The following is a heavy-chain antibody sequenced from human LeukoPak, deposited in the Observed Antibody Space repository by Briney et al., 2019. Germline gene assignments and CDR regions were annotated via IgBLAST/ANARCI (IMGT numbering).Heavy chain of an antibody. CDR1: GGSISSGGYY. D-gene: IGHD3-10*01. Sequence: SETLSLTCAVSGGSISSGGYYWSWIRQPPGKGLEWIGEINHSGSTNYNPSLKSRVTISVDTSKNQFSLKLSSVTAADTAVYYCARVVETMVRGVIPRWGQGTLVTVSS. CDR2: INHSGST. CDR3: ARVVETMVRGVIPR. V-gene: IGHV4-34*01. J-gene: IGHJ4*02.